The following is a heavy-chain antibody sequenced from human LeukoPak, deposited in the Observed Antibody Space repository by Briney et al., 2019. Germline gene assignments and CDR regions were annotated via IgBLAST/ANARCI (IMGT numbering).Heavy chain of an antibody. D-gene: IGHD4-23*01. V-gene: IGHV1-18*01. J-gene: IGHJ5*02. CDR3: AISRPAVVTPEFPGLDWFDP. Sequence: GASVKVSCKASGYTFTSYDINWVRQATGQGLEWMGWISAYNGNTNYAQKFQGRVTITTDESTSTAYMELSSLRSEDTAVYYCAISRPAVVTPEFPGLDWFDPWGQGTLVTVSS. CDR2: ISAYNGNT. CDR1: GYTFTSYD.